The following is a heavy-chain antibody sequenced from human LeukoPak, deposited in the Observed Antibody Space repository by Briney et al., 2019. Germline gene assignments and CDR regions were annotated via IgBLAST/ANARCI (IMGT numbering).Heavy chain of an antibody. CDR3: ARFNWGWYYYYMDV. V-gene: IGHV4-59*01. CDR1: GGSISSYY. CDR2: IYYSGST. J-gene: IGHJ6*03. D-gene: IGHD7-27*01. Sequence: SETLSLTCTVSGGSISSYYWSWIRQPPGKGLEWIGYIYYSGSTNYNPSLKSRVTISVDTSKNQFSLKLSSVTAADTAVYYCARFNWGWYYYYMDVWGKGTTVTVSS.